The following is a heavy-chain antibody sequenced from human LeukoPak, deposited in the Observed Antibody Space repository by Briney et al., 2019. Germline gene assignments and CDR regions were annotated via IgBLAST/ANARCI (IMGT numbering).Heavy chain of an antibody. V-gene: IGHV3-74*01. J-gene: IGHJ4*02. CDR2: IKGDGSGT. CDR1: GFTLRSYA. CDR3: ARGTIATPGLDY. D-gene: IGHD6-13*01. Sequence: GGSLRLSCVVSGFTLRSYAMSWVRQAPGKGLVWVSHIKGDGSGTIYADSVKGRFTISGDNAKNTLYLQMNSLRVEDTAVYYCARGTIATPGLDYWGQGTLVTVSS.